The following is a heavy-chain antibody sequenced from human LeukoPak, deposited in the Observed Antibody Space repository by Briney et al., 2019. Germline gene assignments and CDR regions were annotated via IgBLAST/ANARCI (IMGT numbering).Heavy chain of an antibody. CDR3: AKSSMAVVITEPDY. CDR2: ISWDGGST. Sequence: GGSLRLSCAASGFTFDDYAMHWVRQAPGKGLEWVSLISWDGGSTYYADSVKGRFTISRDNSKNSLYLQMNSLRAEDTALYYCAKSSMAVVITEPDYWGQGTLVTVSS. V-gene: IGHV3-43D*03. CDR1: GFTFDDYA. J-gene: IGHJ4*02. D-gene: IGHD3-22*01.